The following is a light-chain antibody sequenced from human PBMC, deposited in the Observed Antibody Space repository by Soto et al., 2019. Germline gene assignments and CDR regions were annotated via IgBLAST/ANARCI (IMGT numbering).Light chain of an antibody. J-gene: IGLJ3*02. CDR3: SSFAPSNTGV. Sequence: QSALTQPPSASGSPGQSVTISCTGTSSDVGAYNYVSWYQQHAGKAPKLVIYEVTKRPSGVPDRFSGSKSANTASLTGSGLQAEDEADYPCSSFAPSNTGVFGGGTKLTVL. CDR1: SSDVGAYNY. V-gene: IGLV2-8*01. CDR2: EVT.